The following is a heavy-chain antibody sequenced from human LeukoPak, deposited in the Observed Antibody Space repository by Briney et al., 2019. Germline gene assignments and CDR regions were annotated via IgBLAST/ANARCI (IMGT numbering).Heavy chain of an antibody. V-gene: IGHV4-59*01. CDR1: GGSISIYY. CDR3: ARGQWLPVFDF. D-gene: IGHD3-22*01. J-gene: IGHJ4*02. Sequence: PSETLSLTCTVAGGSISIYYWSWIRQSPGKGLEWIGYIYYSGSTNYNPSLKSRVTISVDTSKNQFSLKVSSVTAADTAVYYCARGQWLPVFDFWGQGTLVTVCS. CDR2: IYYSGST.